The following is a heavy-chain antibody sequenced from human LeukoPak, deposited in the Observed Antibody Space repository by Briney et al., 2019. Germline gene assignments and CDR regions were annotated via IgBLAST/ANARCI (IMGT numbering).Heavy chain of an antibody. CDR2: IYSGGST. D-gene: IGHD5-12*01. Sequence: PGGSLRLSCAASGFTVSSNYMSWVRQAPGKGLEWVSVIYSGGSTYYADSVKGRFTISRDNSKNTLYLQMNSLRAEDTAVYYCARDLKYSGYDPWYAFDIWGQGTMVTVSS. CDR1: GFTVSSNY. CDR3: ARDLKYSGYDPWYAFDI. J-gene: IGHJ3*02. V-gene: IGHV3-66*01.